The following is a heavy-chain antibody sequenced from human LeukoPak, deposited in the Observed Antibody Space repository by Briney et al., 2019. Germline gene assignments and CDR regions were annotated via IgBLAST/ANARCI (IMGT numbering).Heavy chain of an antibody. CDR1: GYTFTSYY. Sequence: ASVTVSCKASGYTFTSYYMHWVRQAPGQGLEWMGIINPSGGSTSYAQKFQGRVTMTRDMSTSTVYMELSSLRSEDTAMYYCARDGTYDFWSGYYSGSWYFDHWGRGTLVTVSS. J-gene: IGHJ2*01. D-gene: IGHD3-3*01. CDR3: ARDGTYDFWSGYYSGSWYFDH. CDR2: INPSGGST. V-gene: IGHV1-46*01.